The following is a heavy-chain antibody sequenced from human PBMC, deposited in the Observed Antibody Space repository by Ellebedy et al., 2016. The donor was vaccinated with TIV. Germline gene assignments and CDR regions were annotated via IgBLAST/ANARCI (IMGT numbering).Heavy chain of an antibody. Sequence: GESLKISXRGSGYTFAGYWINWVRQMPGIGLEWMGMIYPDDSKVRYSPFFQGQVTISADKSISTAYLQWSSLKASDTAIYYCARLRGRCDRTTCSASGHWFDLWGQGTLVTVSS. CDR2: IYPDDSKV. CDR1: GYTFAGYW. CDR3: ARLRGRCDRTTCSASGHWFDL. D-gene: IGHD1-14*01. J-gene: IGHJ5*02. V-gene: IGHV5-51*01.